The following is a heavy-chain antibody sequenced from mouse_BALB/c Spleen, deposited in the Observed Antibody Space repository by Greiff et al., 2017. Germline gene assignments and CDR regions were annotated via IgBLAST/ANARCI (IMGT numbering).Heavy chain of an antibody. CDR3: ARGYYGNPFAY. D-gene: IGHD2-1*01. Sequence: EVQLQQSGPELVKPGASVKISCKASGYTFTDYNMHWVKQSHGKSLEWIGYIYPYNGGTGYNQKFKSKATLTVDNSSSTAYMELRSLTSEDSAVYYCARGYYGNPFAYWGQGTLVTVSA. CDR1: GYTFTDYN. J-gene: IGHJ3*01. V-gene: IGHV1S29*02. CDR2: IYPYNGGT.